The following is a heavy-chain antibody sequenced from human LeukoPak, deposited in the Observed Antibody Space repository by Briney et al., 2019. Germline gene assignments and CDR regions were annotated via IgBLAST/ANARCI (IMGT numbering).Heavy chain of an antibody. Sequence: GGSLRLSCEASGFTFSTYAMSWVRQAPGKGLEWVSDIRGCGDSANHADSVTGRFTISRDNSKNTLNLRMDSLRAEYTAVYYCAKVGSYYDLDYWGQGTLVTVSS. V-gene: IGHV3-23*01. CDR2: IRGCGDSA. CDR1: GFTFSTYA. D-gene: IGHD1-26*01. CDR3: AKVGSYYDLDY. J-gene: IGHJ4*02.